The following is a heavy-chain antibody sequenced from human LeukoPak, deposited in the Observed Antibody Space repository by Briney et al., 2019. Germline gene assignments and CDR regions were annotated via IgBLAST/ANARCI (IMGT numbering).Heavy chain of an antibody. CDR2: SYNSGST. Sequence: PSETLSLTCTVSGGSITGYHWSWIRQPPGKGLEYIGYSYNSGSTYYNPSLKSRVIISQDTSKNQFSLNLSSVTAADTAVYYCARALGYSSGWGVDYWGQGILVTVSS. CDR1: GGSITGYH. D-gene: IGHD6-19*01. CDR3: ARALGYSSGWGVDY. J-gene: IGHJ4*02. V-gene: IGHV4-59*01.